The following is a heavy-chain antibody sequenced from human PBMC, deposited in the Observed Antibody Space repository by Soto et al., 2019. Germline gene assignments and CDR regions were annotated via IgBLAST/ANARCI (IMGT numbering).Heavy chain of an antibody. CDR1: RVAFSKFI. V-gene: IGHV1-69*01. CDR3: AKVRYSSPMGYYYGMDV. J-gene: IGHJ6*02. CDR2: IIPIFGTA. Sequence: QAQLEHSGGEVKKPGSSVKVSCKASRVAFSKFIVTWVRQAPGLGLEWVGGIIPIFGTANYAQKFQGRVTITADESTSTSYMEVNNLSSEDTAVYYCAKVRYSSPMGYYYGMDVWGQGTTVTVSS. D-gene: IGHD6-19*01.